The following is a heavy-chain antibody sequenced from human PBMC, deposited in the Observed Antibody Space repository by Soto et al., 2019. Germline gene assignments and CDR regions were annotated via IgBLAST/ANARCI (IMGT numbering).Heavy chain of an antibody. Sequence: QITLKESAPTRVIPTQTLTLTCTFSGFSLTSRPMGVGWIRQPPGKALEWLAFIYWDNDKRYSPSLRSRLTITKDTSGNQVVLTMTNMDPVDTATYYCAHRLSGYNWNGGYFDYWGQGALVTVSS. CDR2: IYWDNDK. J-gene: IGHJ4*02. CDR1: GFSLTSRPMG. CDR3: AHRLSGYNWNGGYFDY. D-gene: IGHD1-1*01. V-gene: IGHV2-5*02.